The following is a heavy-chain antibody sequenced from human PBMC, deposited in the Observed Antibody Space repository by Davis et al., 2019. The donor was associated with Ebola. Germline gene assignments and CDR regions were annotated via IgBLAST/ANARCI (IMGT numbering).Heavy chain of an antibody. CDR1: GGTFSSYT. CDR2: ISAYNGNT. CDR3: ARALRVYYDILTGYNPLDY. V-gene: IGHV1-18*01. D-gene: IGHD3-9*01. J-gene: IGHJ4*02. Sequence: ASVKVSCKASGGTFSSYTISWVRQAPGQGLEWMGWISAYNGNTNYAQKLQGRVTMTTDTSTSTAYMELRSLRSDDTAVYYCARALRVYYDILTGYNPLDYWGQGTLVTVSS.